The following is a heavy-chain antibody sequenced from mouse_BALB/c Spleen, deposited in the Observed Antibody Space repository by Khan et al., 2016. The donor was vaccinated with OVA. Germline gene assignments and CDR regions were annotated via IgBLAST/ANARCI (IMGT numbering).Heavy chain of an antibody. CDR1: GYSITSGYA. J-gene: IGHJ2*01. CDR2: ISYSGVT. V-gene: IGHV3-2*02. CDR3: ARGNYDGYYFDY. D-gene: IGHD2-4*01. Sequence: EVQLQESGPGLVKPSQSLSLTCTVTGYSITSGYAWNWIRQFPGNKLEWMGYISYSGVTSYTPSLKSRISITRDTSKNQFSLQLTSVTTEDTATYYCARGNYDGYYFDYWGQGTTLTVSS.